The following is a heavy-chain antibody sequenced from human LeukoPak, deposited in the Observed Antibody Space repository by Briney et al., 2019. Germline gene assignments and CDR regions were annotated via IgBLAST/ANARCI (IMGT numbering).Heavy chain of an antibody. Sequence: SQTLSLTCTVSGGSISSGTYYWSWIRQPAGKGLEWIGRIYTSGSTNYNPSLKSRVTISVDTSKNQFSLKLSSVTAADTAVYYCGRDRVGVSSGWYYFDYWGQGTLVTVSS. CDR2: IYTSGST. J-gene: IGHJ4*02. V-gene: IGHV4-61*02. CDR1: GGSISSGTYY. D-gene: IGHD6-19*01. CDR3: GRDRVGVSSGWYYFDY.